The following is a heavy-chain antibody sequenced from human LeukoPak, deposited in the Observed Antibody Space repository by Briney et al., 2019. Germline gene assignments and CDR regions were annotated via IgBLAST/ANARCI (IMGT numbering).Heavy chain of an antibody. CDR3: ARGHWEGSGSYYHDQDS. D-gene: IGHD3-10*01. CDR1: GYTFTTYG. Sequence: GASVKVSCKASGYTFTTYGITWVRQAPGQGLEWMGWISAYNGNTNYAQKLQGRVTKTTDTSTSTAYMELRSLRSDDTAVYYCARGHWEGSGSYYHDQDSWGQGTLVTVSS. CDR2: ISAYNGNT. V-gene: IGHV1-18*01. J-gene: IGHJ4*02.